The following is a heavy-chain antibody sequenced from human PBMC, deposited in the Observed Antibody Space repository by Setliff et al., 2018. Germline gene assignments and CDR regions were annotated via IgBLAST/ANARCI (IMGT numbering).Heavy chain of an antibody. CDR3: ARVNPTMITFGGVIVIWFDP. D-gene: IGHD3-16*02. J-gene: IGHJ5*02. CDR2: LIPVFGTP. V-gene: IGHV1-69*13. CDR1: GGTFSNYA. Sequence: SVKVSCKASGGTFSNYAVNWVRQAPGQGLEWMGSLIPVFGTPNYAQKFQGRVTITADESTSTAYMELSSLRSEDTALYYCARVNPTMITFGGVIVIWFDPWGQGTLVT.